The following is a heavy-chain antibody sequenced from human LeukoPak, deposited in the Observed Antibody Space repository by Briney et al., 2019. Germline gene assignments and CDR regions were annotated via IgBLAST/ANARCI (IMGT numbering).Heavy chain of an antibody. CDR2: IFYSGST. CDR3: ARGGYDYYYYYYMDV. Sequence: SETLSLTCTVSGGSISTSNYYWGWIRQPPGKGLEWIGNIFYSGSTYYSPSLRSRVTISLDTSRNQFSLKLNSVTAADTAVYYCARGGYDYYYYYYMDVWGKGTTVTVSS. V-gene: IGHV4-39*07. CDR1: GGSISTSNYY. J-gene: IGHJ6*03. D-gene: IGHD5-12*01.